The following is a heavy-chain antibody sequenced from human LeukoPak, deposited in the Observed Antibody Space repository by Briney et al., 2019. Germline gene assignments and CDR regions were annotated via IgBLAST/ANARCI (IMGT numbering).Heavy chain of an antibody. CDR3: TTAAGYNYGQY. V-gene: IGHV3-53*01. J-gene: IGHJ4*02. D-gene: IGHD5-18*01. CDR2: LYIGGNT. CDR1: GLTVSSNY. Sequence: GGSLRLSCAASGLTVSSNYMNWVCQAPGKGLEWVSALYIGGNTYYADSVRGRFTISRGNSKNTLYLQMNSLRAEDTAIYYCTTAAGYNYGQYWGQGTLVTVSS.